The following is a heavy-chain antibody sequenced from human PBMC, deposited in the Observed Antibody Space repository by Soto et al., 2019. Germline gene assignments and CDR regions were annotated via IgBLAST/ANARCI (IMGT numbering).Heavy chain of an antibody. D-gene: IGHD2-15*01. CDR1: GYRFTTFW. J-gene: IGHJ3*01. Sequence: GESLKISCKASGYRFTTFWLNWVRQTPGKGLEWLGRIDPTDSFTNYSPPFEGHVTISVDRSISTAYLQWNSLQASDTAIYYCARPASGGSRDAFDVWGQGTTVTVSS. V-gene: IGHV5-10-1*01. CDR2: IDPTDSFT. CDR3: ARPASGGSRDAFDV.